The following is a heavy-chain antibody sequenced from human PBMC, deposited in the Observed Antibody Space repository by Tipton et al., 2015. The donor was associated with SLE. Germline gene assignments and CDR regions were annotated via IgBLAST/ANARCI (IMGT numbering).Heavy chain of an antibody. CDR2: INHSGST. CDR1: GGSISSYY. V-gene: IGHV4-34*01. D-gene: IGHD3-3*01. Sequence: TLSLTCTVSGGSISSYYWSWIRQPPGKGLEWIGEINHSGSTNYNPSLKSRVTISVDTSKNQFSLKLSSVTAADTAVYYCARATYYDFWSGYLFDYWGQGTLVTVSS. J-gene: IGHJ4*02. CDR3: ARATYYDFWSGYLFDY.